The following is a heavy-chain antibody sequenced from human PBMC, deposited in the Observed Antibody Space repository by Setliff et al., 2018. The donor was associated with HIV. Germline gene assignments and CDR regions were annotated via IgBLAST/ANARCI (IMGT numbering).Heavy chain of an antibody. D-gene: IGHD5-12*01. J-gene: IGHJ4*02. CDR1: GFTFSYYA. Sequence: PGGSLRLSCAASGFTFSYYAMHWVRQAPGKGLVWVSRISNDGTTTTYADAVKGRFTISRDNAKNTLYLQMNSLRAEDTAVYYCARQDLGAYAPLRYWGQGTLVTVSS. CDR2: ISNDGTTT. CDR3: ARQDLGAYAPLRY. V-gene: IGHV3-74*01.